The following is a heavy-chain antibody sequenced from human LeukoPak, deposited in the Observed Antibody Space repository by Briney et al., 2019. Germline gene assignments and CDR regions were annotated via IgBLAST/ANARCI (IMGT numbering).Heavy chain of an antibody. Sequence: GGSLRLSCVDSGFTFTNAWMSWVRQAPGKGLEWIGRIKSKTDGETTNYAGPVRGRFTISRDDSKSAVYLQMNSLKIEDTAVYYCTTDLGTYYHGSQRLIPIDYWGQGTLVTVSS. CDR1: GFTFTNAW. CDR3: TTDLGTYYHGSQRLIPIDY. CDR2: IKSKTDGETT. V-gene: IGHV3-15*01. J-gene: IGHJ4*02. D-gene: IGHD3-10*01.